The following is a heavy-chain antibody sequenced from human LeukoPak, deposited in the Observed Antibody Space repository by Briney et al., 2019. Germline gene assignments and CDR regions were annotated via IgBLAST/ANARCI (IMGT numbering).Heavy chain of an antibody. D-gene: IGHD3-9*01. V-gene: IGHV3-53*01. CDR1: GFPVSNDY. CDR2: IYSDGNT. CDR3: VNHSDSLTSYSFDY. Sequence: QPGGSLRLSCAASGFPVSNDYMIWVRQAPGKGLEWVSIIYSDGNTHYADSVKGRFTISRDNSKNTLSLQMNSLRAEDTAVYYCVNHSDSLTSYSFDYWGQGTLVTVSS. J-gene: IGHJ4*02.